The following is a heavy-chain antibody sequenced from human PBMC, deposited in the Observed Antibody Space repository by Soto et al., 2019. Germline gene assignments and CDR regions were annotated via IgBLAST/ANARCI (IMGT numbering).Heavy chain of an antibody. Sequence: LSLTCAVYGGSLSGDYGSWIRQPPGKGLEWIGEINHSGSTNYNPSLKSRLIISVDASRNQFSLRLTSVTAADTAVYYCARGLYDLRSGDRFDIWGQGTVVTVSS. J-gene: IGHJ3*02. V-gene: IGHV4-34*01. CDR1: GGSLSGDY. CDR2: INHSGST. D-gene: IGHD3-3*01. CDR3: ARGLYDLRSGDRFDI.